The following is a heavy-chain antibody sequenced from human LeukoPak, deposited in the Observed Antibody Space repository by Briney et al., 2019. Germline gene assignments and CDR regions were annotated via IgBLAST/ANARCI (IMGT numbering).Heavy chain of an antibody. CDR3: ARDPQYGMDV. CDR2: ISYDGSNK. V-gene: IGHV3-30-3*01. J-gene: IGHJ6*02. Sequence: GGSLRLSCAASGFTFSSYAMHWVRQAPGKGLEWVAVISYDGSNKYYADSVKGRFTISRDNSKNTLYLQMNSLRAEDTAVYYCARDPQYGMDVWGQGTTVTVSS. CDR1: GFTFSSYA.